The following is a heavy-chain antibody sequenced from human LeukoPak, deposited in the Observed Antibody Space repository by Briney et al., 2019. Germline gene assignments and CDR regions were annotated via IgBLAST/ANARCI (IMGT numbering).Heavy chain of an antibody. CDR3: AKYCSTTSCYYLDY. CDR1: GGSVSGRSYY. D-gene: IGHD2-2*01. V-gene: IGHV4-39*07. J-gene: IGHJ4*02. Sequence: SETLSLTCSVSGGSVSGRSYYWGWIRQTPGKGLEWIGSVYFSGSTYYNPSLKSRVTISVDTSKNQFSLKLSSVTAADTAMYYCAKYCSTTSCYYLDYWGQGILVTVSS. CDR2: VYFSGST.